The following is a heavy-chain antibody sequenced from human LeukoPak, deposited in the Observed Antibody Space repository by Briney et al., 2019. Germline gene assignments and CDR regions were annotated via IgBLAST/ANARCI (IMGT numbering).Heavy chain of an antibody. CDR3: ARSGSSSSPHGYYYYGMDV. Sequence: GSLRLSCAASGFTVSSNYMSWVRQAPGKGLEWVSVIYSGGSTYYADSVEGRFTISRDNSKITLYLQMNSLRAEDTAVYYCARSGSSSSPHGYYYYGMDVWGQGTTVTVT. J-gene: IGHJ6*02. CDR1: GFTVSSNY. CDR2: IYSGGST. D-gene: IGHD6-6*01. V-gene: IGHV3-66*01.